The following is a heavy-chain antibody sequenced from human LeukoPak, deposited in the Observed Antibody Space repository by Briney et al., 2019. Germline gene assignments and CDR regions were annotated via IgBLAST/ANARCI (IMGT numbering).Heavy chain of an antibody. CDR1: GFTFSGHY. CDR2: TRNKANSYTT. CDR3: ARDAYSPYCSGGSCFHSGFDY. J-gene: IGHJ4*02. D-gene: IGHD2-15*01. Sequence: PGGSLRLSCAASGFTFSGHYMDWVRQAPGKGVEGVGRTRNKANSYTTEYTASVKGRFTISRDDSKNSLYLQMNSLNTEDTAVYYCARDAYSPYCSGGSCFHSGFDYWGQGTLVTVSS. V-gene: IGHV3-72*01.